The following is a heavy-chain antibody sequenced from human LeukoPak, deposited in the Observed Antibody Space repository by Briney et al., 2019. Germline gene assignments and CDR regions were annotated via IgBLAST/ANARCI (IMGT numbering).Heavy chain of an antibody. J-gene: IGHJ6*03. CDR2: ISSSGSTI. Sequence: GGSLRLSCAASGFTFSSYEMNWVRQAPGKGLEWVSYISSSGSTIYYADSVKGRFTISRDNSKNTLYLQMNSLRAEDTAVYYCAKRIAARHYYYYMDVWGKGTTVTVSS. V-gene: IGHV3-48*03. CDR3: AKRIAARHYYYYMDV. CDR1: GFTFSSYE. D-gene: IGHD6-6*01.